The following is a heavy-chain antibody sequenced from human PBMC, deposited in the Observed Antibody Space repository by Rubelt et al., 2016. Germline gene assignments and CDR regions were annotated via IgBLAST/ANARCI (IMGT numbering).Heavy chain of an antibody. CDR2: IYYSGST. Sequence: QLQLQESGPGLVKPSETLSLTCTVSGGSISSSSYYWGWIRQPPGKGLEWIGSIYYSGSTNYNPSLKSRVTISVDTSKNQFSLKLSSVTAADTAVYYCASTMTYYYDSSGSLGEDYWGQGTLVTVSS. CDR1: GGSISSSSYY. CDR3: ASTMTYYYDSSGSLGEDY. V-gene: IGHV4-39*07. J-gene: IGHJ4*02. D-gene: IGHD3-22*01.